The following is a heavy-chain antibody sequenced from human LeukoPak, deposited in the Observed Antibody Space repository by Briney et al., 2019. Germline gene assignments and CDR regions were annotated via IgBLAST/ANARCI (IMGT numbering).Heavy chain of an antibody. Sequence: GGSLRLSCAASGFTFSSYWMHWVRQAPGKGLVWVSRINSDGSSTSYADSVKGRFTISRDNAKNTLYLQMNSLRAEDTAVYYCARVPVEHSSGYHEVWFDPWGQGTLVTVSS. J-gene: IGHJ5*02. D-gene: IGHD3-22*01. CDR1: GFTFSSYW. V-gene: IGHV3-74*01. CDR3: ARVPVEHSSGYHEVWFDP. CDR2: INSDGSST.